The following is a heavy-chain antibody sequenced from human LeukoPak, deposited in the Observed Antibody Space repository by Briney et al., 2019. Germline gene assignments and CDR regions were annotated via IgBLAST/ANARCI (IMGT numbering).Heavy chain of an antibody. CDR2: IYTSGST. V-gene: IGHV4-4*07. Sequence: PSETLSLTCTVSGGSISSYYWRWIRQPAGKGLEWIGRIYTSGSTNYNPSRKSRVTMSVDPSKNQFSLKLSSLTAADTAVYHCAIAYWFDPWGQGTLVTVSS. CDR3: AIAYWFDP. J-gene: IGHJ5*02. CDR1: GGSISSYY.